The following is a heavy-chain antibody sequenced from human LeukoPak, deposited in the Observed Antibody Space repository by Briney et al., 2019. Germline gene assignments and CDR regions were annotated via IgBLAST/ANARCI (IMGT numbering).Heavy chain of an antibody. V-gene: IGHV4-34*01. CDR1: GGSFSGYY. J-gene: IGHJ4*02. D-gene: IGHD4-17*01. Sequence: PSETLSLTCAVYGGSFSGYYWSWIRQPPGKGLEWIGEINHSGSTNYNPSLKGRVTISVDTSKNQFSLKLSSVTAADTAVYYCASYPHDYGDYGGLDYWGQGTLVTVSS. CDR2: INHSGST. CDR3: ASYPHDYGDYGGLDY.